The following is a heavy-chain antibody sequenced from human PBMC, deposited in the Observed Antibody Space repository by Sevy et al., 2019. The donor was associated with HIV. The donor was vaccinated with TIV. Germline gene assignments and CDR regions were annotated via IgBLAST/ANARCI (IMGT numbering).Heavy chain of an antibody. CDR3: ATTKDYHDSSGYPFDY. J-gene: IGHJ4*02. Sequence: ASVKVSCKVSGYTLTEFSMHWVRQAPGKGLEWMGTFDPEDGETIYAQKFQGRVTMTEDTSTDTAYMELSSLRSEDTAVYYCATTKDYHDSSGYPFDYWGQGTLVTVSS. V-gene: IGHV1-24*01. CDR1: GYTLTEFS. D-gene: IGHD3-22*01. CDR2: FDPEDGET.